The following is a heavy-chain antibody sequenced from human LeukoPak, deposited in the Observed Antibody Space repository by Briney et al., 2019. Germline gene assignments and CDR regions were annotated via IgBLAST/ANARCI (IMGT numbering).Heavy chain of an antibody. D-gene: IGHD6-6*01. V-gene: IGHV4-39*02. Sequence: PSETLSLTCTVSGGSISSSSHHWSWVRQPPGKGLEWIGSIYYSGNTYYNPSLKSQVTISVDTSKNQFSLKLTSVTAADTAVYYCTREYSSSSDYWGQGTLVTVSS. CDR2: IYYSGNT. CDR1: GGSISSSSHH. J-gene: IGHJ4*02. CDR3: TREYSSSSDY.